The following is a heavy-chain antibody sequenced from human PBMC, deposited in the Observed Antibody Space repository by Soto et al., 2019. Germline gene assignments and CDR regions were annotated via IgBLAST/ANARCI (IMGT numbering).Heavy chain of an antibody. Sequence: PSQTLSLTCAISGDSVSSNSAAWSWIRQSPSRGLEWLGRTYYRSKWYNNYAVSVKSRITINPDTSKNQFSLKLSSVTAADTAVYYCASELRGPKYFQHWGQGTLVTVS. J-gene: IGHJ1*01. V-gene: IGHV6-1*01. CDR3: ASELRGPKYFQH. D-gene: IGHD2-21*01. CDR2: TYYRSKWYN. CDR1: GDSVSSNSAA.